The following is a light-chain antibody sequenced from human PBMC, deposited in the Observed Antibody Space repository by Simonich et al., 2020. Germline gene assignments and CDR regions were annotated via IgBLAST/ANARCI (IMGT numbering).Light chain of an antibody. CDR1: QRVSSY. J-gene: IGKJ5*01. V-gene: IGKV3-11*01. CDR3: QQRSNWPIT. CDR2: DAS. Sequence: ELVLTQSPAPLSLSPGERATLSCRASQRVSSYLAWSQQKPGQAPRLLIYDASNRATGIPARFSGSGSGTDFTLTSSSLEPEDFAVYYCQQRSNWPITFGQGTRLEIK.